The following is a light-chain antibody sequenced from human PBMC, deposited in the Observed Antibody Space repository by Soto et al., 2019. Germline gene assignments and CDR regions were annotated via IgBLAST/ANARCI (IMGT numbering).Light chain of an antibody. Sequence: DIVMTQSPDSLAAFLGERATINCKSSQSLFYSSNHKNYLAWYQQKPGRPPKLLFYWASTRESGVPDRFTGSGSGTDFTLTISSLQAEDVAIYYCQQYYTTPPTFGGGTKVEIK. CDR3: QQYYTTPPT. V-gene: IGKV4-1*01. CDR1: QSLFYSSNHKNY. CDR2: WAS. J-gene: IGKJ4*01.